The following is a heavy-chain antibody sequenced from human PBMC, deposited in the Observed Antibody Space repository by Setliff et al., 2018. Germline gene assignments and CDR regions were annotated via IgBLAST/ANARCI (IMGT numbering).Heavy chain of an antibody. CDR2: INTNTGNP. CDR1: GYTFTSYA. CDR3: ARAPPLLYDILTGYAELDY. V-gene: IGHV7-4-1*02. D-gene: IGHD3-9*01. Sequence: ASVKVSCKASGYTFTSYAMNWVRQAPGQGLEWMGWINTNTGNPTYAQGFTGRFVFSLDTSVSTAYLQISSLKAEDTAVYYCARAPPLLYDILTGYAELDYWGQVTRVTVSS. J-gene: IGHJ4*02.